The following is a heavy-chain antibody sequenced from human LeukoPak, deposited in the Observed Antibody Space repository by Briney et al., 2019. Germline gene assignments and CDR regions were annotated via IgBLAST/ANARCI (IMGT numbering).Heavy chain of an antibody. CDR1: GFTFSSYW. CDR2: IKQDGSEK. D-gene: IGHD3-10*01. CDR3: ARDDGGCSVDY. J-gene: IGHJ4*02. Sequence: GGSLRLSCAASGFTFSSYWMSWVRQAPGKGPEWVANIKQDGSEKYYVDSVEGRFTISRDNAKNSLYLQLNSLRAEDAAVYFCARDDGGCSVDYWGQGTLVTVSS. V-gene: IGHV3-7*01.